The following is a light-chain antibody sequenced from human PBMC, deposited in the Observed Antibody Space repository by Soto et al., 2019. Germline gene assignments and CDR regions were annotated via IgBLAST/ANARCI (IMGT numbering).Light chain of an antibody. CDR2: KDT. Sequence: SYELTQPPSVSVSPGPTARITCSGDALPKQYAYWYQQKPGQAPLLVIYKDTERPSGIPERFSGSSSGTTVTLTISRVQAEDEADYYCQSADSSGTYVVFGGGTKLTVL. J-gene: IGLJ2*01. V-gene: IGLV3-25*02. CDR3: QSADSSGTYVV. CDR1: ALPKQY.